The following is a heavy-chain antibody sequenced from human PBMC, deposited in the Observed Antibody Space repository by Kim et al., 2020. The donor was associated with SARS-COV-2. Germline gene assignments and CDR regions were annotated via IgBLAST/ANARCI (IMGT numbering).Heavy chain of an antibody. J-gene: IGHJ4*02. D-gene: IGHD3-16*01. CDR1: GGSFSGYY. CDR2: INHSGST. CDR3: ARGRSRLPFDY. V-gene: IGHV4-34*01. Sequence: SETLSLTCAVYGGSFSGYYWSWIRQPPGKGLEWIGEINHSGSTNYNPSLKSRVTISVDTSKNQFSLKLSSVTAADTAVYYCARGRSRLPFDYWGQGTLVTVSS.